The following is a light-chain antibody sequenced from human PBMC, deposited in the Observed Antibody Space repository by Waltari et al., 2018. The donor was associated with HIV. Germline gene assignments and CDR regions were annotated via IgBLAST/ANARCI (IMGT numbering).Light chain of an antibody. CDR1: PSVFYSSNNKDY. V-gene: IGKV4-1*01. CDR2: WAS. Sequence: IVMTQSPDSLSVSLGGRATIHCPSSPSVFYSSNNKDYLAWYQIRPGQPPNLRIYWASTRESGVPDRFSGSGSGTNFTLTITSLQAEDVATYYCHQYFNTPLTFGGGTAVEI. CDR3: HQYFNTPLT. J-gene: IGKJ4*01.